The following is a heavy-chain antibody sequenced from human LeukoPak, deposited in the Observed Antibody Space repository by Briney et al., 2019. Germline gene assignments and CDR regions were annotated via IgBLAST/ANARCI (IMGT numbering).Heavy chain of an antibody. CDR3: ARDRGDFWSGYYDY. CDR1: GGTFSSYA. D-gene: IGHD3-3*01. J-gene: IGHJ4*02. CDR2: IIPIFGTA. Sequence: SVKVSCKASGGTFSSYAISWVRQAPGQGLEWMGGIIPIFGTANYAQKFQGRVTITTDESTSTAYMELSSLRPEDTAVYYCARDRGDFWSGYYDYWGQGTLVTVSS. V-gene: IGHV1-69*05.